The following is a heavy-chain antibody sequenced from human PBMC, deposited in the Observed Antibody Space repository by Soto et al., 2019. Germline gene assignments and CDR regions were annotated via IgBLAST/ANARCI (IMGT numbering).Heavy chain of an antibody. V-gene: IGHV4-39*07. Sequence: SETLSLTCTVSGGSVSSSSYYWGWVRQPPGKGLEWIGSVYYSGSTNYNPSLKSRVTISVDTSKNQFSLKLSSVTAADTAVYYCARVNVTEQLEELYYYYGMDVWGQGTTVTVSS. J-gene: IGHJ6*02. CDR3: ARVNVTEQLEELYYYYGMDV. CDR1: GGSVSSSSYY. D-gene: IGHD6-6*01. CDR2: VYYSGST.